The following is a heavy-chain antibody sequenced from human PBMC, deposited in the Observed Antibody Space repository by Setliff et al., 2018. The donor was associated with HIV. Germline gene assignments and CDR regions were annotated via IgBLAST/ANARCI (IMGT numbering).Heavy chain of an antibody. J-gene: IGHJ3*02. CDR1: GDSVSGYY. V-gene: IGHV4-4*07. CDR2: VHNSAGS. Sequence: SETLSLPCAVSGDSVSGYYWSWIRQPAGRGLEWIGRVHNSAGSNYNPSLKSRVTMSVDTAKNQLSLKLTAVSAADTAVYYCARDRIEVLADSPHDVFDIWGRGIMVTVSS. CDR3: ARDRIEVLADSPHDVFDI. D-gene: IGHD3-22*01.